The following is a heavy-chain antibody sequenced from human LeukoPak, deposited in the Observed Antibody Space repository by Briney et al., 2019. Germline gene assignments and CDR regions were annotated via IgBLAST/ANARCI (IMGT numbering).Heavy chain of an antibody. Sequence: GGSLRLSCAASGFTVSSNYMSWVRQAPGKGLEWVSVIYSGGSTYYADSVKGRFTISRDNSKNTLYLQMNSLRAEDTAVYYCIAAAERTYYYYGVDVWGQGTTVTVSS. CDR2: IYSGGST. J-gene: IGHJ6*02. CDR3: IAAAERTYYYYGVDV. V-gene: IGHV3-53*01. CDR1: GFTVSSNY. D-gene: IGHD6-13*01.